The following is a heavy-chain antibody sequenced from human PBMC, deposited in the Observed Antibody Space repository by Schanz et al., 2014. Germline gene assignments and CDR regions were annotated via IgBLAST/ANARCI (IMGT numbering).Heavy chain of an antibody. CDR3: ARDRRFFDRDDLYYFDS. CDR1: GFNFNNYD. V-gene: IGHV1-18*04. Sequence: QVQLVQSGAEVKKPGASVKVSCTASGFNFNNYDINWVRQATGQGLEWMGWISVYTGNTKYGQKVQGRVTMTADTSTNTAYMELRSLRSDDTAVYYCARDRRFFDRDDLYYFDSWGQGTLVTVSS. D-gene: IGHD3-3*01. CDR2: ISVYTGNT. J-gene: IGHJ4*02.